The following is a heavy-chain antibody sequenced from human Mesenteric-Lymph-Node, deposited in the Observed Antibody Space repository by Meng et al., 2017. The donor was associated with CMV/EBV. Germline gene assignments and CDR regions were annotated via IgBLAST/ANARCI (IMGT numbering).Heavy chain of an antibody. CDR1: GFTFSSYA. V-gene: IGHV3-23*01. D-gene: IGHD2-2*01. CDR2: ISGSAINT. J-gene: IGHJ4*02. CDR3: AKSMRSSTTCCNDF. Sequence: GGSLRLSCAASGFTFSSYAMSWVRQAPGKGLEWVSAISGSAINTYYADSVKGRFTISRDNSKSTLYLQMHSLRAEDTAVYYCAKSMRSSTTCCNDFWGQGTLVTVSS.